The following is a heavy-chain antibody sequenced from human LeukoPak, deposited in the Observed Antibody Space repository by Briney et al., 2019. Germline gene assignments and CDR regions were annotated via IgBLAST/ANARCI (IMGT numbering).Heavy chain of an antibody. V-gene: IGHV3-30-3*02. CDR1: GFTFSSYA. CDR3: AKCAGKIPAAGTTSLGYYYYGMDA. D-gene: IGHD6-13*01. CDR2: ISYDGSNK. J-gene: IGHJ6*02. Sequence: GRSLRLSCAASGFTFSSYAMHWVRQAPGKGLEWVAVISYDGSNKYYADSVKGRFTISRDNSKNTLYLQMNSLRAEDTAVYYCAKCAGKIPAAGTTSLGYYYYGMDAWGQGTTVTVSS.